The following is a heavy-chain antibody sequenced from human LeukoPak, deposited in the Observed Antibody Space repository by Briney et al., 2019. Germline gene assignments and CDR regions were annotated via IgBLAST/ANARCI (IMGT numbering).Heavy chain of an antibody. J-gene: IGHJ6*03. CDR1: GYTFTNYY. Sequence: ASVKVSCKASGYTFTNYYMVWVRQAAGQGLEWMGWINTNTGNPTYAQGFTGRFVFSLDTSVSTAYLQISSLKAEDTAVYYCARASGRLSKEYYYYYYMDVWGKGSTVTVSS. CDR2: INTNTGNP. V-gene: IGHV7-4-1*02. CDR3: ARASGRLSKEYYYYYYMDV. D-gene: IGHD4/OR15-4a*01.